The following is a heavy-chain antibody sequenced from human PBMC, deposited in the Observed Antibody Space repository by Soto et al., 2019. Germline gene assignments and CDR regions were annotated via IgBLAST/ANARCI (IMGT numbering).Heavy chain of an antibody. CDR3: TTGQSYDSSGYWFDY. CDR1: GFTFSNAW. CDR2: IKSKTDGGTT. D-gene: IGHD3-22*01. V-gene: IGHV3-15*07. Sequence: PGGSLRLSCAASGFTFSNAWMNWVRQAPGKGLEWVGRIKSKTDGGTTDYAAPVKGRFTISRDDSKNTLYLQMNSLKTEDTAVYYCTTGQSYDSSGYWFDYWGQGTLVTVSS. J-gene: IGHJ4*02.